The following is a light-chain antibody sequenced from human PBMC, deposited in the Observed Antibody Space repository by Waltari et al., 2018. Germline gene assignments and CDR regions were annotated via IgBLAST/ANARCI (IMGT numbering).Light chain of an antibody. CDR2: DTS. CDR3: LISYSGVGV. CDR1: AGAVTSGLY. J-gene: IGLJ3*02. V-gene: IGLV7-46*01. Sequence: QAVVTQEPSLTVSPGGTVTLTCGPRAGAVTSGLYPYWFQQKPGQAPRTLIYDTSNKHSWTPARFSGSLLGGKAALTLSGAQPEDEAEYYCLISYSGVGVFGGGTKLTVL.